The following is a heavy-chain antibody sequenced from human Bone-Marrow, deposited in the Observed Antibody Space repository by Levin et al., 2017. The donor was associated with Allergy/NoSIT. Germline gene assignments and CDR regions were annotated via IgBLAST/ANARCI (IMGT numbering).Heavy chain of an antibody. CDR3: ARVGYGDYLEL. Sequence: GGSLRLSCAGSGYTFRNYAMHWVRQAPGKGLDWVSVTSHDGGITNYADSVKGRFTVSRDNSKSTLYLQMNGLRTEDTAVYFCARVGYGDYLELWGQGTLVTVSS. CDR2: TSHDGGIT. V-gene: IGHV3-30-3*01. J-gene: IGHJ4*02. CDR1: GYTFRNYA. D-gene: IGHD4-17*01.